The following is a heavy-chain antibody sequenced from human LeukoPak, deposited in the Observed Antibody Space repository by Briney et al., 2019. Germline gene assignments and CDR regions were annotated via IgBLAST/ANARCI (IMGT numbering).Heavy chain of an antibody. J-gene: IGHJ4*01. CDR2: ISGSGGST. CDR1: GFTFSSYA. CDR3: AKDGSEWAYCGGDCSSDYFDY. V-gene: IGHV3-23*01. D-gene: IGHD2-21*02. Sequence: GGSLRLSCAASGFTFSSYAMSWVRQAPGKGLEWVSAISGSGGSTYYADSVKGRFTISRDNSKNTLYLQMNSLRAEDTAVYYCAKDGSEWAYCGGDCSSDYFDYWGHGTLVTVSS.